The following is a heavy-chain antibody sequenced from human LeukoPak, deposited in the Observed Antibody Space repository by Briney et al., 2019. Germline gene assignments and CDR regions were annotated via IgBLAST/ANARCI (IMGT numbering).Heavy chain of an antibody. D-gene: IGHD6-13*01. CDR3: ARDTHEWKYSSSWYKNYYYYMDV. CDR2: IYTSGST. CDR1: GGSISSYY. J-gene: IGHJ6*03. V-gene: IGHV4-4*07. Sequence: SETLSLTCTVSGGSISSYYWSWIRQPAGKGLEWIGRIYTSGSTNYNPSLQSRVTMSVDTAKNQFSLKLSSVTAADTAVYYCARDTHEWKYSSSWYKNYYYYMDVWGEGTTVTVSS.